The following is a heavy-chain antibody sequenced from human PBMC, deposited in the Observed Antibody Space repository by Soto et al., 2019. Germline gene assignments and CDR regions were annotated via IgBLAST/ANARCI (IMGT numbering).Heavy chain of an antibody. CDR2: IYWDDDK. CDR3: PHLPWKQLWPRAPVVY. D-gene: IGHD5-18*01. V-gene: IGHV2-5*02. Sequence: QITLKESGPTLVKPTQTLTLTCTFSGFSLSTSGVGVGWIRQPPGKALEWLGIIYWDDDKRYRPSLKSRLTITKDTSKNQLVLTMTNMDPVDTATYYCPHLPWKQLWPRAPVVYWGQRTPVTVSS. J-gene: IGHJ4*02. CDR1: GFSLSTSGVG.